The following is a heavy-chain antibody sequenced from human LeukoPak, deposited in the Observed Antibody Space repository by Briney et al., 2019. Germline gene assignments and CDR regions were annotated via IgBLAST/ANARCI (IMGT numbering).Heavy chain of an antibody. D-gene: IGHD3-10*01. J-gene: IGHJ6*02. Sequence: SEALSLTCTVSGGSISSYYWNWIRQPPGKRLEWIGYIYYSGSTNYNPSLKSRVTISVDTSKNQFSLKLSSVTAADTAVYYCATTMVRGPLGFAMDVWGQGTTVTVSS. CDR1: GGSISSYY. CDR2: IYYSGST. V-gene: IGHV4-59*08. CDR3: ATTMVRGPLGFAMDV.